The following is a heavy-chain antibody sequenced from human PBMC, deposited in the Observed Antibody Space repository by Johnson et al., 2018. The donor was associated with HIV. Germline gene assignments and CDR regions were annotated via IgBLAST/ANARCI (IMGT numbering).Heavy chain of an antibody. J-gene: IGHJ3*02. Sequence: QVQLVESGGGLVQPGGSLRLSCAASGFTFSDYYMSWIRQAPGKGLEWFSYISSSGSTIYYADSVKGRFTISRDNAKNSLYLQMNSRTAEDTAVYYWTREGGAAAPDAFDIWGQGTMVTVSS. CDR3: TREGGAAAPDAFDI. V-gene: IGHV3-11*04. CDR1: GFTFSDYY. CDR2: ISSSGSTI. D-gene: IGHD2-2*01.